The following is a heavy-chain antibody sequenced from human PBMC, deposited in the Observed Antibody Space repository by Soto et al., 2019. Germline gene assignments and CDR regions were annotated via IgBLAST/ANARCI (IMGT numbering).Heavy chain of an antibody. Sequence: SETLSLTCTVSGGSISSYYWSWIRQPPGKGLEWIGYIYYSGSTNYNPSLKSRVTISVDTSKNQFSLKLSSVTAADTAVYYCASTVVPAASYFDYWGQGTLVTVSS. CDR1: GGSISSYY. D-gene: IGHD2-2*01. J-gene: IGHJ4*02. CDR2: IYYSGST. CDR3: ASTVVPAASYFDY. V-gene: IGHV4-59*08.